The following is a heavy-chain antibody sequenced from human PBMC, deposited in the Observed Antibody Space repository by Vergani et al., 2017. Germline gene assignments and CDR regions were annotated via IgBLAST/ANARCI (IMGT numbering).Heavy chain of an antibody. D-gene: IGHD3-3*01. Sequence: QVQLVQSGAEGKKPGASVKVSCKASGYTFTGYYMHRVRQAPGQGLEWMGWINPNSGGTNSAQKFQGWVPMTRDTSISTAYMELSRLRSYDTAVYYCARDLPNYDFWSSSGMDVWGQGTTVTVSS. CDR1: GYTFTGYY. CDR2: INPNSGGT. V-gene: IGHV1-2*04. J-gene: IGHJ6*02. CDR3: ARDLPNYDFWSSSGMDV.